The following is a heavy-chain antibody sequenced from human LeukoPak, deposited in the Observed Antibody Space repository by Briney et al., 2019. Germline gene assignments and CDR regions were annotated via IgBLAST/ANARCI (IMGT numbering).Heavy chain of an antibody. D-gene: IGHD3-10*01. Sequence: SETLSLTCTVSGYSISSGYYWGWIRQPPGKGLEWIGSIYHSGSTYYNPSLESRVTISVDTSKNQFSLKLSSVTAADTAVYYCARDRVSRSGYFDYWGQGTLVTVSS. CDR3: ARDRVSRSGYFDY. CDR1: GYSISSGYY. CDR2: IYHSGST. J-gene: IGHJ4*02. V-gene: IGHV4-38-2*02.